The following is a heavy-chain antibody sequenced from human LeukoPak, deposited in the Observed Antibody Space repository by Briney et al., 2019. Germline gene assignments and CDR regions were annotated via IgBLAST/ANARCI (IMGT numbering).Heavy chain of an antibody. J-gene: IGHJ3*02. D-gene: IGHD6-19*01. CDR2: IYYSGST. Sequence: SETLSLTCAVSGGSVSSYYWSWIRQPPGKGLEWIGFIYYSGSTNHNPSLKSRVTISVDTSKNQFSLKLNSVTAADTAVYYCARFLSDSSGWNADAFDIWGQGTMVTVSS. CDR3: ARFLSDSSGWNADAFDI. V-gene: IGHV4-59*02. CDR1: GGSVSSYY.